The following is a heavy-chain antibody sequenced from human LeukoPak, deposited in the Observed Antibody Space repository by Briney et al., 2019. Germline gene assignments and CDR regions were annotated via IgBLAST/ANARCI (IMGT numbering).Heavy chain of an antibody. J-gene: IGHJ5*02. V-gene: IGHV1-2*02. CDR1: GYTFTGYY. CDR3: ARDPSRFIVVVTASERPRDNWFDP. D-gene: IGHD2-21*02. CDR2: INPNSGGT. Sequence: ASVKVSCKASGYTFTGYYMHWVRPAPGQGREWMGWINPNSGGTHYAQKFQGRATMTRDTSISTAYMELSRLRSDDTAVYYCARDPSRFIVVVTASERPRDNWFDPWGQGTLVTVSS.